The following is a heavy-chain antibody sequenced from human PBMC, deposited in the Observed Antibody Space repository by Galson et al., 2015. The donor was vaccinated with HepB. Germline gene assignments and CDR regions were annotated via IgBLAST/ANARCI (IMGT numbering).Heavy chain of an antibody. D-gene: IGHD1-14*01. CDR3: ARVRRRKVPNWFDP. CDR1: GGSISSGGYY. V-gene: IGHV4-39*07. Sequence: SETLSLTCTVSGGSISSGGYYWSWIRQPPGKGLEWIGEINHSGSTNYNPSLKSRVTISVDTSKNQFSLKLSSVTAADTAVYYCARVRRRKVPNWFDPWGQGTLVTVSS. J-gene: IGHJ5*02. CDR2: INHSGST.